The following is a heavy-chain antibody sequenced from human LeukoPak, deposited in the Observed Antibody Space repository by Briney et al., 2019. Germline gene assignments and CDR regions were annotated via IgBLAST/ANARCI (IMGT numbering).Heavy chain of an antibody. Sequence: GESLRLSCAASGFIFEDYTMHWVRQVPGKTLEWVSLVNWHGTTYYADSLKGRFTISRDNSKNSLYLQMDSLRTEDTAFYYCAKDLTYESSGSVIDNWGLGTLVTVSS. CDR1: GFIFEDYT. CDR3: AKDLTYESSGSVIDN. V-gene: IGHV3-43*01. CDR2: VNWHGTT. J-gene: IGHJ4*02. D-gene: IGHD3-22*01.